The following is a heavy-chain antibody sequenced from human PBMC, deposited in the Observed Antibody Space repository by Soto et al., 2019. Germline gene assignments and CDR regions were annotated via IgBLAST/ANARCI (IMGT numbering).Heavy chain of an antibody. Sequence: SETLSLTCTVSGGSISSSSYYWGWIRQPPGKGLEWIGCIYYSGSTYYNPSLKSRVTISVDTSKNQFSLKLSSVTAADTAVYYCARVFQTTVIGFDPWGQGTLVTVSS. J-gene: IGHJ5*02. CDR1: GGSISSSSYY. CDR2: IYYSGST. CDR3: ARVFQTTVIGFDP. D-gene: IGHD4-4*01. V-gene: IGHV4-39*07.